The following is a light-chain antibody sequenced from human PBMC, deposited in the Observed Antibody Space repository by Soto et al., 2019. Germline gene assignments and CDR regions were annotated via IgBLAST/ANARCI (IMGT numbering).Light chain of an antibody. Sequence: QSALTQPRSVSGSPGQSVTISCTGTSSDVGGYNYVSWYQLHPGKAPKLMIYDVSKRPSGVPHRFSGSKSGNTASLTSSGLQAEDEGDYYCCSYAGTYTWVFGGGTKLTVL. J-gene: IGLJ3*02. CDR1: SSDVGGYNY. CDR2: DVS. CDR3: CSYAGTYTWV. V-gene: IGLV2-11*01.